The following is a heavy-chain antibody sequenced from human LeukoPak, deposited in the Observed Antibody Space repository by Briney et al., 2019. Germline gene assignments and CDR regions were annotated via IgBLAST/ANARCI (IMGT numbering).Heavy chain of an antibody. V-gene: IGHV1-18*01. D-gene: IGHD5-18*01. Sequence: GASVKVSCKASGYTFSNYGITWVRQAPGQGLEWMGWISAYSGNTNYAQKLQGRVIMTTDTSTSTAYMELSSLRSEDTAVYYCARLEGIQLWPYYYYYYMDVWGKGTTVTISS. CDR1: GYTFSNYG. J-gene: IGHJ6*03. CDR3: ARLEGIQLWPYYYYYYMDV. CDR2: ISAYSGNT.